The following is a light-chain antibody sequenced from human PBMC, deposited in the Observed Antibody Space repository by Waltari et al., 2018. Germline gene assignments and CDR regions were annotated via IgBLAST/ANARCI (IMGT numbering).Light chain of an antibody. CDR2: AAS. CDR3: QQGYNSPT. CDR1: QTISNY. V-gene: IGKV1-39*01. Sequence: IQMTQDPSSLSASVGARVTLNCRASQTISNYLNWYQQKPREAPKPLIYAASTLQTGVPSRFSATGSGTEFTLTISGLQPEDSATYFCQQGYNSPTFGQGTRVEIK. J-gene: IGKJ1*01.